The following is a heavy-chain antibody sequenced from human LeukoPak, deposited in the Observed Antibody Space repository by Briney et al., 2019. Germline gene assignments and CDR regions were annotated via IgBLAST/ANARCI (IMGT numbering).Heavy chain of an antibody. Sequence: GSLRLSCAASGFTVSSNYMSWVRQAPGKGLAWVSVIYSGGSTYYADSVKGRFTISRDNSKNTLYLQMNSLRAEDTAVYYCARGQKYCSSTSCSGGYDPWGQGTLVTVSS. J-gene: IGHJ5*02. V-gene: IGHV3-66*01. CDR1: GFTVSSNY. CDR2: IYSGGST. CDR3: ARGQKYCSSTSCSGGYDP. D-gene: IGHD2-2*01.